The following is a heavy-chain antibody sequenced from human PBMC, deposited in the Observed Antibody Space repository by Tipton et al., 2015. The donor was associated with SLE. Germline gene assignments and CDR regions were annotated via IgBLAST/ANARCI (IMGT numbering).Heavy chain of an antibody. D-gene: IGHD1-26*01. J-gene: IGHJ5*02. Sequence: TLSLTCAVYGGSFSGYYWSWIRQPPGKGLEWIGEINHSGSTNYKPSLKSRVTISVDTSKNQFSLRLSSVTAADTAVYYCARCVGARDWFDPWGQGTLVTVSS. CDR2: INHSGST. CDR3: ARCVGARDWFDP. V-gene: IGHV4-34*01. CDR1: GGSFSGYY.